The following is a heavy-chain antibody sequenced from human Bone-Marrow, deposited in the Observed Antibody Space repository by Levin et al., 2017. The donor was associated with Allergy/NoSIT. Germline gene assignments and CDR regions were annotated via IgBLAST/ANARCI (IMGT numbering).Heavy chain of an antibody. CDR1: GGSVSSDSFY. CDR3: ARSNFGRLPDY. J-gene: IGHJ4*02. D-gene: IGHD3-3*01. V-gene: IGHV4-61*01. Sequence: SETLSLTCTVSGGSVSSDSFYWSRIRQPPGKGLEWIGYIYHNGDAFYNPSLKSRVTMSVDTSKNQFSLNLNSLTAADTAVYYCARSNFGRLPDYWGQGTLVTVSS. CDR2: IYHNGDA.